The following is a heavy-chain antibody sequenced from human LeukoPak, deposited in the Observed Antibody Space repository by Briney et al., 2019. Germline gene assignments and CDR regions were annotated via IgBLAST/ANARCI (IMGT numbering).Heavy chain of an antibody. Sequence: GGSLRLSCAVSGFTVSSNYMSWVRQAPGKGLEWVSLIYSGGSTYYADSVKGRFTVSRDNSKNTLYLQMNSLRAEDTAVYYCAKSSSYYYGSGSYYMDWGQGTLVTVSS. CDR2: IYSGGST. D-gene: IGHD3-10*01. CDR3: AKSSSYYYGSGSYYMD. V-gene: IGHV3-53*01. J-gene: IGHJ4*02. CDR1: GFTVSSNY.